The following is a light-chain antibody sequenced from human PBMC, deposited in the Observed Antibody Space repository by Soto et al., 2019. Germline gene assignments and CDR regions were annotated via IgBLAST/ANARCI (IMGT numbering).Light chain of an antibody. Sequence: EIVLTQSPGTLSLSPGEIATLSCRSSQSVSSSYLAWYQQKPGQAPRLLIYGASSRATGIPDRFSGSGSGTAVPLTISRLEPEEFAVYYCQQYGSSPPLYTFGQGTKLEIK. CDR2: GAS. CDR1: QSVSSSY. V-gene: IGKV3-20*01. J-gene: IGKJ2*01. CDR3: QQYGSSPPLYT.